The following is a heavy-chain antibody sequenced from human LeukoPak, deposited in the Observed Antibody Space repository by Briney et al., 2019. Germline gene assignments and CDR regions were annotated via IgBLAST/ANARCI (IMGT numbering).Heavy chain of an antibody. Sequence: PSETLSLTCTVSGGSISSYYWSWIRQPPGKGLEWIGYIYYSGSTNYNPSLKSRVTISVDTSKNQFSLKLSSVTAADTAVYYCARGPSSVVTAANWFDPWGQGTLVTVSS. V-gene: IGHV4-59*01. CDR3: ARGPSSVVTAANWFDP. CDR2: IYYSGST. CDR1: GGSISSYY. D-gene: IGHD2-21*02. J-gene: IGHJ5*02.